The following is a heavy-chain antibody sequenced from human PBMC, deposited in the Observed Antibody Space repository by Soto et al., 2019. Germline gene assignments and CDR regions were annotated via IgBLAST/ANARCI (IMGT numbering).Heavy chain of an antibody. D-gene: IGHD2-21*02. CDR2: IWYDGSNK. CDR3: ARGYGGNSVAFDI. J-gene: IGHJ3*02. V-gene: IGHV3-33*01. CDR1: GFTLRSYG. Sequence: QVQLVESGGGVVQPGRSLRLSCAASGFTLRSYGMHWVRQAPGKGLEWVAVIWYDGSNKYYADSVKGRFTISRDNSKNTLYPQMNSLRAEDTAVYYCARGYGGNSVAFDIWGQGTMVTVSS.